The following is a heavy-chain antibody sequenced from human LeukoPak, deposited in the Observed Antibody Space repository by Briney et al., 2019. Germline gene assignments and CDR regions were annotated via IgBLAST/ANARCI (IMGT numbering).Heavy chain of an antibody. CDR2: IHPGDSDT. CDR3: ARHDVCSSTRCYNTYDI. D-gene: IGHD2-2*02. J-gene: IGHJ3*02. CDR1: GYNFTTFW. V-gene: IGHV5-51*01. Sequence: GDSLKISCKASGYNFTTFWIGWVRQMPGKGLEWMGIIHPGDSDTRYSPSFQGQVTISADKSISTASLQWSSLKASDTAMYYCARHDVCSSTRCYNTYDIWGQGTMVTVSS.